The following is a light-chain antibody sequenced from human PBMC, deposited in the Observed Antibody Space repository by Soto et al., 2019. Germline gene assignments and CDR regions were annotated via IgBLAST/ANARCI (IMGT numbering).Light chain of an antibody. Sequence: QSDLTQPPSVSEAPRQRVTISCSGSSSNIGNNAVNWYQQLPGEAPKLLIYYNDLLPSGVSDRFSGSKSGTSASLAISGLQSEDEADYYCAAWDDSLNGVVFGGGTKLTVL. CDR2: YND. CDR1: SSNIGNNA. CDR3: AAWDDSLNGVV. V-gene: IGLV1-36*01. J-gene: IGLJ2*01.